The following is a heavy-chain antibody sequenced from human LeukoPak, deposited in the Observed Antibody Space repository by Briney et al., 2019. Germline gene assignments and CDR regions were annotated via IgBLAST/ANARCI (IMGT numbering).Heavy chain of an antibody. CDR2: ISAYNGDT. J-gene: IGHJ4*02. Sequence: ASVKVSCKASGFTFTDYGISWVRQAPGQGLEWMGWISAYNGDTNYAQKLQDRVTMTTDTSTSTAYMELRSLRSDDTAMYYCARDEGVGERGAYWGQGTLVTVSS. V-gene: IGHV1-18*01. CDR1: GFTFTDYG. CDR3: ARDEGVGERGAY. D-gene: IGHD3-16*01.